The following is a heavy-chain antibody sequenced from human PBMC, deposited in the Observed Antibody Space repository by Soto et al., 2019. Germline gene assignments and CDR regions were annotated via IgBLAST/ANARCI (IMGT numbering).Heavy chain of an antibody. Sequence: EVQLLESGGGLVQPGGSLRLSCAASGFTFSNYAMSWVRQAPGKGLEWVSAIGGSGSSTYYADSVKGRFTISRDNPKNTLFLQLNNLRAEDTALYYCAKHLRAAPAAFGYWGQGTLLTVSS. D-gene: IGHD6-13*01. CDR2: IGGSGSST. V-gene: IGHV3-23*01. J-gene: IGHJ4*02. CDR3: AKHLRAAPAAFGY. CDR1: GFTFSNYA.